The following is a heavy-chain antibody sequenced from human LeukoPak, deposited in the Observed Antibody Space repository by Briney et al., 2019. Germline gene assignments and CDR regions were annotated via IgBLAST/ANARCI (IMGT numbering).Heavy chain of an antibody. V-gene: IGHV3-23*01. J-gene: IGHJ4*02. CDR1: GFTFSSYA. D-gene: IGHD2-2*01. CDR3: AKASGYCSSTSCPTFDY. CDR2: ISGSGGST. Sequence: GGSLRLSCAASGFTFSSYAMSWVCQAPGKGLEWVSAISGSGGSTYYADSVKGRFTISRDNSKNTLYLQMNSLRAEDTAVYYCAKASGYCSSTSCPTFDYWGQGTLVTVSS.